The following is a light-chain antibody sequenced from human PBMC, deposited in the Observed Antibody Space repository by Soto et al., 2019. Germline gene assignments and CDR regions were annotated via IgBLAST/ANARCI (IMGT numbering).Light chain of an antibody. CDR2: GAS. CDR1: HSVSSSY. J-gene: IGKJ2*01. Sequence: EIVLTQSPGTLSLSPGERATLSCRASHSVSSSYLAWYQQKPGQAPRPLIYGASSRAAGIPGRFSGSGSGTDFTLTISRLAPEDFAVYYCQQYGDSPPYTFGQGTKLEIK. CDR3: QQYGDSPPYT. V-gene: IGKV3-20*01.